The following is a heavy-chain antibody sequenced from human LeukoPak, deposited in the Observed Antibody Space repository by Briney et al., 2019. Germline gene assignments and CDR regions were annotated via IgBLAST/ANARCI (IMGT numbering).Heavy chain of an antibody. Sequence: GGSLRLSCAASGFTFSSYEMNWVRQAPGKGLEWVSYISSSGSTIYYADSVKGRFTISRDNAKNSLYLQMNSLRAEDTAVYYCARDRYSRGIYYFDYWGQGTLVTVSS. J-gene: IGHJ4*02. CDR3: ARDRYSRGIYYFDY. D-gene: IGHD6-13*01. CDR2: ISSSGSTI. V-gene: IGHV3-48*03. CDR1: GFTFSSYE.